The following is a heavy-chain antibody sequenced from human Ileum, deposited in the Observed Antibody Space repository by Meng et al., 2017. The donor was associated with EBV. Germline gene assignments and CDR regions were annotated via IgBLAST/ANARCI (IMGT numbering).Heavy chain of an antibody. CDR3: ARVVEGATSWLDR. D-gene: IGHD1-26*01. J-gene: IGHJ5*02. CDR2: ISAFNGNT. Sequence: QVHLVQPGAEVKKPWASVKVSCKASGYTFTSYGINWVRQAPGQGLEWMGWISAFNGNTDYAQKFQGRVTMTTDTSTTTTCMELRSLRSDDTAVYYCARVVEGATSWLDRWGQGTLVTVSS. CDR1: GYTFTSYG. V-gene: IGHV1-18*01.